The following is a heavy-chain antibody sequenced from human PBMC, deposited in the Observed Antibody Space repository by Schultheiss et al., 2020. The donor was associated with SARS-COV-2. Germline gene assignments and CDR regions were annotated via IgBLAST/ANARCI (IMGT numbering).Heavy chain of an antibody. J-gene: IGHJ5*02. Sequence: ASVKVSCKASGYTFTGYYMHWVRQAPGQGLEWMGWINPNSGGTNYAQKFQGWVTMTRDTSISTAYMELSSLRSEDTAVYYCARLPSSGWYWWFDPWGQGTLVTVSS. CDR1: GYTFTGYY. CDR2: INPNSGGT. CDR3: ARLPSSGWYWWFDP. V-gene: IGHV1-2*04. D-gene: IGHD6-19*01.